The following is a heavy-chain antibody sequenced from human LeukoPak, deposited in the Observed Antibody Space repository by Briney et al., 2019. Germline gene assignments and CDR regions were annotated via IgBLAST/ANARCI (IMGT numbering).Heavy chain of an antibody. V-gene: IGHV3-30-3*01. Sequence: GGSLRLSCAASGFTFSSYAMHSVRHAPGKGLEWVAVISYDGSNKYYADSVKGRFTISRDNSKNTLYLQMNSLRAEDTAVYYCAREGVAVAGELDYWGQGTLVTVSS. D-gene: IGHD6-19*01. CDR3: AREGVAVAGELDY. J-gene: IGHJ4*02. CDR1: GFTFSSYA. CDR2: ISYDGSNK.